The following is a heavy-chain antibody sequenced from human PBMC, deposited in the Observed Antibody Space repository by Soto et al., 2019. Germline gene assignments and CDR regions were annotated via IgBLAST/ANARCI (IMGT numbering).Heavy chain of an antibody. D-gene: IGHD6-13*01. CDR1: GFSFSSYA. V-gene: IGHV3-23*01. CDR2: ISDGGGST. J-gene: IGHJ4*02. CDR3: ARDRAAGGY. Sequence: GWSLRLSCAASGFSFSSYAMSWVRQAPGKGLEWVSSISDGGGSTNYADSVRGRFTIARDRSKNTLYLHMISLRAEDTALYYCARDRAAGGYWGKGTLVNVSS.